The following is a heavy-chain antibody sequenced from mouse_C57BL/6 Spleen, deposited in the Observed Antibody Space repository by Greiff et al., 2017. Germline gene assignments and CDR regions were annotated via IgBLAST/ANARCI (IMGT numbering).Heavy chain of an antibody. CDR2: ISGGGGNT. D-gene: IGHD1-1*01. CDR1: GFTFSSYT. J-gene: IGHJ4*01. Sequence: EVMLVESGGGLVKPGGSLKLSCAASGFTFSSYTMSWVRQTPEKRLEWVATISGGGGNTYYPDSVKGRFNISREHAKNTMYLQMSSLRSEDTALYYYARHNGSSFLYSMDYWGQGTSVTVSS. V-gene: IGHV5-9*01. CDR3: ARHNGSSFLYSMDY.